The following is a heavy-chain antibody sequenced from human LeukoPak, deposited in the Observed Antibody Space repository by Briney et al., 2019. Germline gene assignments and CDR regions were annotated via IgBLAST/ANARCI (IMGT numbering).Heavy chain of an antibody. CDR1: GFTFSNYA. CDR2: SGGSGGRT. CDR3: AKDGDTDGTDFDF. J-gene: IGHJ4*02. D-gene: IGHD2-8*02. V-gene: IGHV3-23*01. Sequence: GGSLRLSCAASGFTFSNYAMNWVRQAPGKGLEWVSLSGGSGGRTYYADSYADSVKGRFSISRDNSRHTLYLQMSSLRAEDTALYYCAKDGDTDGTDFDFWGQGTLVTVSS.